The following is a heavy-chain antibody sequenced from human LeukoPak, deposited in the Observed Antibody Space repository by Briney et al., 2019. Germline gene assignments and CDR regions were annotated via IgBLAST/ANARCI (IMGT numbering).Heavy chain of an antibody. CDR2: INAGNGNT. CDR1: GYTFTSYA. J-gene: IGHJ3*02. Sequence: ASVKVSCKASGYTFTSYAMHWVRQAPGQRLEWMGWINAGNGNTKYSQKFQGRVTITRDTSASTAYMELSSLRSEDTAVYYCARGHDYGDYVPDNDAFDIWGQGTMVTVSS. CDR3: ARGHDYGDYVPDNDAFDI. V-gene: IGHV1-3*01. D-gene: IGHD4-17*01.